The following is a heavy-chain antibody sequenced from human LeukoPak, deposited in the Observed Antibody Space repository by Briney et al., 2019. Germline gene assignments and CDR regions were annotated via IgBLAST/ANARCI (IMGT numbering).Heavy chain of an antibody. Sequence: ASVKVSCKASGYTFTGYYMHWVRQAPGQGLEWMGWINPNSGGTNYAQKFQGRVTMTRDTSISTAYMELSRLRADDTAVYYCAREGDSSGYYSNWFDPWGQGTLVTVSS. D-gene: IGHD3-22*01. CDR1: GYTFTGYY. CDR3: AREGDSSGYYSNWFDP. CDR2: INPNSGGT. J-gene: IGHJ5*02. V-gene: IGHV1-2*02.